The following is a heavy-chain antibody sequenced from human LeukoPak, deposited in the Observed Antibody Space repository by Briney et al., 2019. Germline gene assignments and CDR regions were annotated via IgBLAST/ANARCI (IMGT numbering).Heavy chain of an antibody. D-gene: IGHD3-10*01. CDR2: IYYTGST. Sequence: KSSETLSLTCTLSGGSISTYYWSWVRQPPGKGLEWIGYIYYTGSTDYNPSLKRRVTMSVDTSKNQFSLKLSSVTAADTAVYSCARGSVRGEFDPWGQGTLVTVSS. CDR1: GGSISTYY. CDR3: ARGSVRGEFDP. V-gene: IGHV4-59*01. J-gene: IGHJ5*02.